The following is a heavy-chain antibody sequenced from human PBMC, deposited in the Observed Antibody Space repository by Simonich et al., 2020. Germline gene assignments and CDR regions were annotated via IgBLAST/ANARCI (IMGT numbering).Heavy chain of an antibody. CDR2: SYYSGST. V-gene: IGHV4-59*12. J-gene: IGHJ2*01. Sequence: ESGPGLVKPSDTLSLTRTVSGGSISSYYCSWIRQPPGKGLEWIGYSYYSGSTNYNPSLKSRVNITVDTSKNPFSLKLSSVTAADTAVYYCARRTTGITIFGVVTNYWYFDLWGRGTLVTVSS. D-gene: IGHD3-3*01. CDR3: ARRTTGITIFGVVTNYWYFDL. CDR1: GGSISSYY.